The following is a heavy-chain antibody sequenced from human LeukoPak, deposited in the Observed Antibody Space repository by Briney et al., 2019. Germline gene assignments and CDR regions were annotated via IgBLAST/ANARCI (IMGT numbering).Heavy chain of an antibody. CDR1: GFTFSSYS. CDR2: ISYDGSNK. CDR3: ARDVGPYSYYFMDV. Sequence: GGCLRLSCAASGFTFSSYSMNWVRQAPGKGLDWVSVISYDGSNKYYADSVKGRFTISRDNSKNTVYLQMNSLRAEDTAVYYCARDVGPYSYYFMDVWGKGTTVTVSS. D-gene: IGHD1-26*01. J-gene: IGHJ6*03. V-gene: IGHV3-30*03.